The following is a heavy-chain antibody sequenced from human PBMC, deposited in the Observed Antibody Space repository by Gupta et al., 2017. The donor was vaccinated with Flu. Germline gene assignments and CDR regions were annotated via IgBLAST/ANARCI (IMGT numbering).Heavy chain of an antibody. Sequence: VRQATGKGLEWVAVIWSDGINKFYSDSVKGLFTFSRDNSKNTLYLQMNSLRAEDTAVYYCVRERGPFDAFDFWGQGTMVTVSS. D-gene: IGHD3-10*01. V-gene: IGHV3-33*01. J-gene: IGHJ3*01. CDR3: VRERGPFDAFDF. CDR2: IWSDGINK.